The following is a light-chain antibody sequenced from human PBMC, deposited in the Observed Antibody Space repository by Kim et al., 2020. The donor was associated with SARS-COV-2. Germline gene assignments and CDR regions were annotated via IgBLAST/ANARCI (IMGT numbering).Light chain of an antibody. CDR2: GAS. CDR1: QSVSSN. V-gene: IGKV3-15*01. CDR3: QQYNNWPPGA. Sequence: SPGEGATLHCRASQSVSSNLAWYQQKPGQAPRLLIYGASTRATGIPARFSGSGSGTEFTLTISSLQSEDFAVYYCQQYNNWPPGAFGQGTRLEIK. J-gene: IGKJ5*01.